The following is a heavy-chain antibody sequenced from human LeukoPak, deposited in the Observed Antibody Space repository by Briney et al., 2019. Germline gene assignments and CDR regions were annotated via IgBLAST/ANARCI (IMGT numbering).Heavy chain of an antibody. CDR2: ISSSSSYI. J-gene: IGHJ4*02. CDR1: GFTFSSYS. CDR3: ARDSSGWHIFDY. Sequence: GGSLRLSCAASGFTFSSYSMNWVRQAPGKGLEWVSSISSSSSYIYYADSVKGRFTISRDNAKNSLYLQMNSLRAEDTAVYYCARDSSGWHIFDYWGQGTLVTVSS. V-gene: IGHV3-21*01. D-gene: IGHD6-19*01.